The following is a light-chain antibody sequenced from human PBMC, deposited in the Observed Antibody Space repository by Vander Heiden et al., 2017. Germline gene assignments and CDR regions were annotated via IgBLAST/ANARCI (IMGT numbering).Light chain of an antibody. CDR1: QSVSSNY. V-gene: IGKV3-20*01. J-gene: IGKJ5*01. CDR3: QQYGSPTGVT. CDR2: AAS. Sequence: EIVLTQSPGTLSLSPGERATLFCRASQSVSSNYLAWYQQKPGQAPRLLIYAASSRATGIPDRFSGSGSGTDFTLIISRREPEDFAVYYCQQYGSPTGVTFGQGTRLEIK.